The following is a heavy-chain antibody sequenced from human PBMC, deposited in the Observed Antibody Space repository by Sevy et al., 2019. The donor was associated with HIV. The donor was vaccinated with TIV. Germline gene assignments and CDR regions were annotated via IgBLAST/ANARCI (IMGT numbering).Heavy chain of an antibody. CDR2: IRSKAYGGTT. Sequence: GGSLRLSCTASGFTFGDYAMSWFRQAPGKGLEWVGFIRSKAYGGTTEYAASVKGRFTISRDDSKSMAYLQMNSLKTEDTAVYYCTRATAGRHIYAVDIWGQGTMVTVSS. V-gene: IGHV3-49*03. D-gene: IGHD6-6*01. CDR3: TRATAGRHIYAVDI. J-gene: IGHJ3*02. CDR1: GFTFGDYA.